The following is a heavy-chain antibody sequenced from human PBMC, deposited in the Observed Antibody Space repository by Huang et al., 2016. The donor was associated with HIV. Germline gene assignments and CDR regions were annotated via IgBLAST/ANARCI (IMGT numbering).Heavy chain of an antibody. D-gene: IGHD3-22*01. J-gene: IGHJ2*01. CDR1: GFTFSNYW. Sequence: EVQLVESGGGLVQPGGSLRLSCAASGFTFSNYWMSWVRQPPGKGLEWVANIKQDGSEIYHVDSVKGRFTISRDNVKNSLFLQMNSLRAEDTAVYYCARDEDSSGYYYWYIDLWGRGTLVTVSS. CDR3: ARDEDSSGYYYWYIDL. V-gene: IGHV3-7*01. CDR2: IKQDGSEI.